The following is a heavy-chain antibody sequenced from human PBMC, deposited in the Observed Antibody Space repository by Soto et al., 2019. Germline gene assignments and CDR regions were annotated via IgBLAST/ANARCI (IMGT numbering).Heavy chain of an antibody. D-gene: IGHD6-13*01. V-gene: IGHV3-30-3*01. Sequence: GESLKISCAASGFTFSSYAMHWVRQAPGKGLEWVAVISYDGSNKYYADSVKGRFTISRDNSKNTLYLQMNSLRAEDTAVYYCARDRQQLPPPGWFDPWGQGTLVTVSS. CDR2: ISYDGSNK. CDR1: GFTFSSYA. CDR3: ARDRQQLPPPGWFDP. J-gene: IGHJ5*02.